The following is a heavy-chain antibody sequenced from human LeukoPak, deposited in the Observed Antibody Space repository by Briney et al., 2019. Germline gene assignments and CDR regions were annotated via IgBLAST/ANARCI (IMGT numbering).Heavy chain of an antibody. Sequence: GASVKVSCKASGYIFTSYTMNWVRQAPGQGLEWMGWIRTKTGNPTYAQGFRGRFVFSLDTSVSTAYLQISSLKAEDTAVYYCARVNKVMATEDYFYMDVWGKGTAVTVSS. CDR3: ARVNKVMATEDYFYMDV. V-gene: IGHV7-4-1*02. CDR2: IRTKTGNP. J-gene: IGHJ6*03. CDR1: GYIFTSYT. D-gene: IGHD5-24*01.